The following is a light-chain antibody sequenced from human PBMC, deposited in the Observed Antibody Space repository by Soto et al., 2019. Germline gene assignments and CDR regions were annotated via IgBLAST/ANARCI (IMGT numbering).Light chain of an antibody. J-gene: IGLJ2*01. CDR2: NTN. V-gene: IGLV8-61*01. CDR1: SGSVSSTYF. Sequence: QTVVTQEPSVSVSPGGTVTLTCGWSSGSVSSTYFPTWYQQTPGQAPRTLIYNTNTRSSGVPDRFSGSILGDKAALTITGAQADDESYYYCVLYMGSGISVFGGGTQLTVL. CDR3: VLYMGSGISV.